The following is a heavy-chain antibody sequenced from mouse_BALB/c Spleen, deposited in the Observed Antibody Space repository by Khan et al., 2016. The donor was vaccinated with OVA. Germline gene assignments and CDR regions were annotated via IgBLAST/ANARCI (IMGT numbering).Heavy chain of an antibody. D-gene: IGHD1-1*01. J-gene: IGHJ3*01. CDR1: GFTFSAFA. CDR2: ISSGGTT. CDR3: ASEIYGSNYAWFAY. Sequence: EVQLVESGGGLVKPGGSLKLSCTASGFTFSAFAMSWVRQTPEKRLDWVASISSGGTTYYPDLLKGRFTISRDNARNILYLQMSSLSSEDTDMYYCASEIYGSNYAWFAYWGQGTLVTVSA. V-gene: IGHV5-6-5*01.